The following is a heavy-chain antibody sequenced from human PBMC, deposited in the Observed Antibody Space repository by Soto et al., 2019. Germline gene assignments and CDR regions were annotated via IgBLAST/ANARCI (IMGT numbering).Heavy chain of an antibody. J-gene: IGHJ4*02. CDR1: GGSISSYY. CDR2: IYYSGST. D-gene: IGHD2-15*01. CDR3: ARVVNCSGGSCYSE. Sequence: QVQLQESGPGLVKPSETLSLTCTVPGGSISSYYWSWIRQPPGKGLEWIGYIYYSGSTNYNPSLKSRVTISVDTSKNQFSLKLSSVTAADTAVYYCARVVNCSGGSCYSEWGQGTLVTVSS. V-gene: IGHV4-59*01.